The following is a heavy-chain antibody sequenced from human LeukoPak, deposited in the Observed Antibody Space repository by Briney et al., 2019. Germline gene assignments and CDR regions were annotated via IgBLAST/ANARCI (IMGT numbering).Heavy chain of an antibody. Sequence: GRSLRLSCAASGFTFSSYGMHWVRQAPGKGLEWVAVISYDGSNKYYADSVKGRFTISRDNSKNTLYLQMNSLRAEDTAVYYCARDRFNVLLWFGELLSADYWGQGTLVTVSS. D-gene: IGHD3-10*01. CDR3: ARDRFNVLLWFGELLSADY. J-gene: IGHJ4*02. V-gene: IGHV3-30*03. CDR1: GFTFSSYG. CDR2: ISYDGSNK.